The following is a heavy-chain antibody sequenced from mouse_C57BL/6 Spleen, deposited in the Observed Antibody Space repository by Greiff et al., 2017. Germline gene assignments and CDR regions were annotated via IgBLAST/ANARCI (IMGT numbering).Heavy chain of an antibody. CDR1: GYTFTSYW. J-gene: IGHJ2*01. CDR3: ARSYRSYYFDY. V-gene: IGHV1-50*01. D-gene: IGHD5-1*01. Sequence: VQLQQPGAELVKPGASVKLSCKASGYTFTSYWMQWVKQRPGQGLEWIGEIDPSDSYTNYSPKFKGKATLTVDTTSSTAYMQLSSLTSEDSAVYDCARSYRSYYFDYWGQGTTLTVSS. CDR2: IDPSDSYT.